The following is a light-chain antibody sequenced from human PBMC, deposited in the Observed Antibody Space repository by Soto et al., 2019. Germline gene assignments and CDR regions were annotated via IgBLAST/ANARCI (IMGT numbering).Light chain of an antibody. Sequence: QSVLTQPPSVSGAPGQRVTISCTGSSSHIGAGYDVHWYQQLPGTAPKLLIYGNSNRPSGVPDRFSGSKSGTSASLAITGLQAEDEADYYCQSYDSSLSGSNVFGTGTKLTVL. CDR2: GNS. V-gene: IGLV1-40*01. J-gene: IGLJ1*01. CDR3: QSYDSSLSGSNV. CDR1: SSHIGAGYD.